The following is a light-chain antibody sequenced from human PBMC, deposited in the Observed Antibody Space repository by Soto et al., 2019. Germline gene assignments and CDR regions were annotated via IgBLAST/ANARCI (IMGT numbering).Light chain of an antibody. CDR3: QSYDSSLSGWV. CDR2: GNI. CDR1: SSNIGAGYD. V-gene: IGLV1-40*01. Sequence: QSVLTQPPSVSGAPGQRVTISCTGSSSNIGAGYDVHWYQQLPGTAPKLLIYGNINRPSGVPDRFSGSKSGTSDSLAITGLQAEDEADYYCQSYDSSLSGWVFGGGTKLTVL. J-gene: IGLJ3*02.